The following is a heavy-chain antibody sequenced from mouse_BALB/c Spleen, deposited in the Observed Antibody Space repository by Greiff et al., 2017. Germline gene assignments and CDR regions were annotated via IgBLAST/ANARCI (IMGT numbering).Heavy chain of an antibody. Sequence: EVKLMESGGGLVQPGGSLKLSCAASGFTFSSYTMSWVRQTPEKRLEWVAYISNGGGSTYYPDTVKGRFTISRDNAKNTLYLQMSSLKSEDTAMYYCARLDRGVYFDYWGQGTTLTVSS. CDR3: ARLDRGVYFDY. V-gene: IGHV5-12-2*01. D-gene: IGHD3-2*01. J-gene: IGHJ2*01. CDR1: GFTFSSYT. CDR2: ISNGGGST.